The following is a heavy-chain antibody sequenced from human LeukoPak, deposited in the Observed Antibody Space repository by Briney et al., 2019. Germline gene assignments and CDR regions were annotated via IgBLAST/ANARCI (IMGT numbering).Heavy chain of an antibody. Sequence: GGSLRLSCAASGFTFSSYWMHWVRQAPGKGLVWVSRINNDESHTTYADSVKGRFTISRDNAKNTLYLQMNSLRAEDTAVYYCAKTKGWDYYDSSGYLDYWGQGTLVTVSS. CDR3: AKTKGWDYYDSSGYLDY. CDR1: GFTFSSYW. D-gene: IGHD3-22*01. J-gene: IGHJ4*02. V-gene: IGHV3-74*01. CDR2: INNDESHT.